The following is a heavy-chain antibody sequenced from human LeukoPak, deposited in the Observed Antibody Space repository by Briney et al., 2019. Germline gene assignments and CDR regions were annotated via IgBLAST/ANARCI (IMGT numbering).Heavy chain of an antibody. CDR3: ARATSWDQRNFDWPHWYLDL. D-gene: IGHD3-9*01. CDR1: GGSMSSHY. V-gene: IGHV4-59*11. Sequence: SETLSLTCTVSGGSMSSHYWSWIRQPPGKGLEWIGYIYYTGSTNHNPSLKSRVTISVDTSKNQFSLKLSSVTTADTAVYYCARATSWDQRNFDWPHWYLDLWGRGNLVTVSS. J-gene: IGHJ2*01. CDR2: IYYTGST.